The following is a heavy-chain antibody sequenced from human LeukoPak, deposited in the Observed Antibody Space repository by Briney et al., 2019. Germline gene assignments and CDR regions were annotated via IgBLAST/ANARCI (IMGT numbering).Heavy chain of an antibody. CDR3: ARHSQWVIVDELL. CDR1: GYWFPTYW. J-gene: IGHJ4*02. V-gene: IGHV5-10-1*01. Sequence: GEPLMISCKGPGYWFPTYWISRVRQMPGKGLEGLGRIDPSDSYTNYSPSFQGHVTISADKSLSTAFLQWSSLKASDTAMYYCARHSQWVIVDELLWGQGTLVTVSS. D-gene: IGHD6-19*01. CDR2: IDPSDSYT.